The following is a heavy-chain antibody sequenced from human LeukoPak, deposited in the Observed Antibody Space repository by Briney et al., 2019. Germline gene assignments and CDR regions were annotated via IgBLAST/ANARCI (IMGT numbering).Heavy chain of an antibody. D-gene: IGHD5-18*01. V-gene: IGHV1-46*01. CDR3: ASENTANDKYYFDY. CDR2: INPSDGST. J-gene: IGHJ4*02. Sequence: ASVKVSCKASGYTFTSYYMHWVRQAPGQGLEWMGIINPSDGSTNYARKFQGRVTITTDKSTSTVYMELSSLRSEDTAVYYCASENTANDKYYFDYWGQGTLVTVSS. CDR1: GYTFTSYY.